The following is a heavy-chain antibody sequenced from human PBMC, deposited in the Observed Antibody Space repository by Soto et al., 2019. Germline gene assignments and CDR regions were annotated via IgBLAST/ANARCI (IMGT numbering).Heavy chain of an antibody. CDR2: IYYSGST. CDR1: GGSISSGGYY. D-gene: IGHD4-4*01. V-gene: IGHV4-31*03. CDR3: ARVRISMMATVYWFDP. J-gene: IGHJ5*02. Sequence: SETLSLTCTVSGGSISSGGYYWSWIRQHPGKGLEWIGYIYYSGSTYYNPSLQSRVTISVDTSKNQFSLKLSSVTAADTAVYYCARVRISMMATVYWFDPWGQGTLVTVSS.